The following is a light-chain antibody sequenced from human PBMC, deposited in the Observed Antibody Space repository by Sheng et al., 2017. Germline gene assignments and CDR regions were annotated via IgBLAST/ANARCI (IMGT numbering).Light chain of an antibody. Sequence: QSALTQPASVSASLGQSITISCSGTSSDIGKYDLVSWYQKHPDKAPKLLIYEATKRPSGISDRFSASKSGNTASLTISGLQVEDEADYYCSSYVSSNTRVFGTGTEVTVL. CDR2: EAT. V-gene: IGLV2-14*02. CDR3: SSYVSSNTRV. J-gene: IGLJ1*01. CDR1: SSDIGKYDL.